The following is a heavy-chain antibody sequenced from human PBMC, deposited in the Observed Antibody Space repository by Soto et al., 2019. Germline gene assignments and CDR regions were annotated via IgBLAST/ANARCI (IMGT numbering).Heavy chain of an antibody. J-gene: IGHJ6*02. CDR1: GFTFSSYG. V-gene: IGHV3-33*01. D-gene: IGHD4-4*01. CDR2: IWYDGSNK. Sequence: QVQLVESGGGVVQPGRSLRLSCAASGFTFSSYGMHWVRQAPGKGLEWVAVIWYDGSNKYYADSVKGRFTISRDNSKNTLYLQRNSLRAEDTAVYYCARDSATVTTAFGYYDGMDVWGQGTTVTVAS. CDR3: ARDSATVTTAFGYYDGMDV.